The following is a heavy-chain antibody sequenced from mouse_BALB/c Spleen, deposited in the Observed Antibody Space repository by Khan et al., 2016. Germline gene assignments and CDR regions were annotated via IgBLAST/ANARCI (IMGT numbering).Heavy chain of an antibody. V-gene: IGHV1-9*01. CDR1: GYTFSSYW. CDR2: ILPGSDST. Sequence: QVQLQQSGAELMKPGASVKISCKATGYTFSSYWIAWVKQRPGHGLEWIGEILPGSDSTYYDENFKGKATFTADTSSNTAYMQRSSLTSEDSAVYYCARSRHYFGYWGQGATLTVSS. J-gene: IGHJ2*01. CDR3: ARSRHYFGY.